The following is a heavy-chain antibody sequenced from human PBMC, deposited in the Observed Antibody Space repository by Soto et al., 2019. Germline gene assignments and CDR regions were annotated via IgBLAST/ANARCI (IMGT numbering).Heavy chain of an antibody. V-gene: IGHV3-23*01. CDR1: GFTFSSYA. CDR3: AKDDYDILTGLTHNWFDP. J-gene: IGHJ5*02. Sequence: GGSLRLSCAASGFTFSSYAMSWVRQAPGKGLEWVSAISGSGGSTYYADSVKGRFTISRDNSKNTLYLQMNSLRAEDTAVYYCAKDDYDILTGLTHNWFDPWGQGTLVTVSS. D-gene: IGHD3-9*01. CDR2: ISGSGGST.